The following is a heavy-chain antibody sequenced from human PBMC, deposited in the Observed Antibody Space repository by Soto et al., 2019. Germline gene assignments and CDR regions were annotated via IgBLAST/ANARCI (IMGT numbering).Heavy chain of an antibody. V-gene: IGHV3-49*04. CDR3: ARDLISGSYPRPFDY. CDR2: IRSKVFGGTT. D-gene: IGHD1-26*01. Sequence: LRLSCTASGFTFGDYAMSWVRQAPGKGLEWVGFIRSKVFGGTTEYAASVRGRFIISRDDSKSIAYLQMNSLRAEDTAVYYCARDLISGSYPRPFDYWGQGTLVTVSS. CDR1: GFTFGDYA. J-gene: IGHJ4*02.